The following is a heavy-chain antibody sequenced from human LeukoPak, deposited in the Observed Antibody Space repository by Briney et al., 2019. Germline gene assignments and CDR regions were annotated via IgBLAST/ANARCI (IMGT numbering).Heavy chain of an antibody. J-gene: IGHJ4*02. D-gene: IGHD3-22*01. Sequence: PSETLSLTCAVYGGSFSGYYWSWIRQPPGKGLEWIGEINHSGSTNYNPSLKSRVTISVDTSKNQFSLKLSSVTAADTAVYYCARASKYYYDSSGYYAPFDHWGQGTLVTVSS. CDR3: ARASKYYYDSSGYYAPFDH. V-gene: IGHV4-34*01. CDR1: GGSFSGYY. CDR2: INHSGST.